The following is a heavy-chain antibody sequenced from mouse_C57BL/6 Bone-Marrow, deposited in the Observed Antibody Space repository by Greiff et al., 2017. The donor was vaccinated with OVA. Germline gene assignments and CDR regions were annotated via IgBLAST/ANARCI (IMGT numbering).Heavy chain of an antibody. D-gene: IGHD1-1*01. CDR1: GFTFSDYG. J-gene: IGHJ1*03. CDR2: ISNLAYSI. Sequence: EVQLQESGGGLVQPGGSLKLSCAASGFTFSDYGMAWVRQAPRKGPEWVAFISNLAYSIYYADTVTGRFTISRENAKNTLYLEMSSLRSEDTAMYYCARYYYGSSHWYFDVWGTGTTVTVSS. V-gene: IGHV5-15*01. CDR3: ARYYYGSSHWYFDV.